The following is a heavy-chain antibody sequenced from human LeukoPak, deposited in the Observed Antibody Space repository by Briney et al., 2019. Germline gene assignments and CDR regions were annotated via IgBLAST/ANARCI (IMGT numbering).Heavy chain of an antibody. CDR2: INHSGST. CDR1: GGSISTYY. J-gene: IGHJ4*02. Sequence: SETLSLTCTVSGGSISTYYWNWIRQPPGKGLAWIGEINHSGSTNYNPSLKSRVTISVDTSKNQFSLKLTSVTAADTAVYYCARGKVAFPFDYWGQGTLVTVSS. CDR3: ARGKVAFPFDY. D-gene: IGHD5-12*01. V-gene: IGHV4-34*01.